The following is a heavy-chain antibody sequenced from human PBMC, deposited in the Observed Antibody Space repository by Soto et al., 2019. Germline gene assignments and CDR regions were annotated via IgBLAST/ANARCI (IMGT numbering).Heavy chain of an antibody. Sequence: QVQLQESGPGLVKPSETLSLTCTVSGGSISSYYWSWIRQPPGKGLEWIGYIYYSGSTNYNPSLKRRVNISGDTSKNQFSLKLSSVTAADTAVYYCARDHGVYYGSGRGGAFDIWGQGTMVTVSS. CDR2: IYYSGST. J-gene: IGHJ3*02. CDR3: ARDHGVYYGSGRGGAFDI. CDR1: GGSISSYY. D-gene: IGHD3-10*01. V-gene: IGHV4-59*01.